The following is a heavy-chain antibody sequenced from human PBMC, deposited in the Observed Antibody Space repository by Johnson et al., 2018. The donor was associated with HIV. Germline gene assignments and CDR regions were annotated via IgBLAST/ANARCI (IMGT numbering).Heavy chain of an antibody. Sequence: VLLVESGGGVVRPGGSLRLSCEASGFTFDEYVMSWVRQAPGKGLAWVSGINWNGGSKRYADSVKGRFTISRDNAKNSLYLQMNSLRADDTALYYCARTITMRVVDIKSNNDALDIWGQGTMVTVSS. CDR2: INWNGGSK. J-gene: IGHJ3*02. CDR1: GFTFDEYV. V-gene: IGHV3-20*04. D-gene: IGHD3-22*01. CDR3: ARTITMRVVDIKSNNDALDI.